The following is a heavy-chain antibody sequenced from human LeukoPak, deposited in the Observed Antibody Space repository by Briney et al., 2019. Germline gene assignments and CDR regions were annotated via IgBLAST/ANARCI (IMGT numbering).Heavy chain of an antibody. CDR1: GFTFSSYG. CDR3: AKYVGEGHDGGGGDY. V-gene: IGHV3-30*18. D-gene: IGHD3-10*01. J-gene: IGHJ4*02. Sequence: GGSLRLSCAASGFTFSSYGMHWVRQAPGKGLEWVAVISYDGSNKYYAASVKGRFTISRGNSKNTLYLQMNSLRADDTAVYYGAKYVGEGHDGGGGDYWGQGTLVTVSS. CDR2: ISYDGSNK.